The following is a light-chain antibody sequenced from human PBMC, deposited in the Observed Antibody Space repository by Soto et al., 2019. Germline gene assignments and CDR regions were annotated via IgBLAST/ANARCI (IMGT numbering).Light chain of an antibody. J-gene: IGLJ1*01. CDR2: THN. V-gene: IGLV1-47*01. Sequence: QSVLTQPPSASGTPGQTVTISCSGSSSNIGTPYVYWYQQLPGTAPKLLIYTHNQRPSGVPDRFSGAKSGTSASLAISGLRSEDEADYFCEAWDDNRSGYVFGSGTKVTVL. CDR1: SSNIGTPY. CDR3: EAWDDNRSGYV.